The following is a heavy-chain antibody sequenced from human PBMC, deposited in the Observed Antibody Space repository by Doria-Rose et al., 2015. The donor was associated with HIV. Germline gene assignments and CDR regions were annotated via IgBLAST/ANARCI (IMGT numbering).Heavy chain of an antibody. CDR2: IIPILDIV. CDR3: ASQWERSSFDY. J-gene: IGHJ4*02. CDR1: GGTFSSYT. Sequence: SGSEVKKPGSSVQVSCKASGGTFSSYTISWVRQAPGQGLEWMGRIIPILDIVNYALRFQGRVTITADESTSTAYMELSSLRSEDTAIYYCASQWERSSFDYWGKGTMVTVSS. V-gene: IGHV1-69*02. D-gene: IGHD1-26*01.